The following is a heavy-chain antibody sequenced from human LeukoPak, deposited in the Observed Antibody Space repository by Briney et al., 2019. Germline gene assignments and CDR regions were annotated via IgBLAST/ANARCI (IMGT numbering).Heavy chain of an antibody. D-gene: IGHD3-3*01. J-gene: IGHJ6*03. CDR3: AARRVYDFWSGPNYYMDV. CDR2: IYHSGST. Sequence: PSETLSLTCTVSGYSISSGYYWGWIRQPPGKGLEWIGSIYHSGSTYYNPSLKSRVTISVDTSKNQFSLKLSSVTAADTAVYYCAARRVYDFWSGPNYYMDVWGKGTTVTVSS. V-gene: IGHV4-38-2*02. CDR1: GYSISSGYY.